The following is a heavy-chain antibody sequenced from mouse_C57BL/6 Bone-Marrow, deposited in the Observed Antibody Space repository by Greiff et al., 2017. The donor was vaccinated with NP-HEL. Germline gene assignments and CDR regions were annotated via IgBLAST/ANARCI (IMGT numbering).Heavy chain of an antibody. CDR2: ISNLAYSI. CDR3: ARRTYSNYLYAMDY. CDR1: GFTFSDYG. V-gene: IGHV5-15*01. Sequence: EVMLVESGGGLVQPGGSLKLSCAASGFTFSDYGMAWVRQAPRKGPEWVAFISNLAYSIYYADTVTGRFTISRENAKNTLYLEMSSLRSEDTAMYYCARRTYSNYLYAMDYWGQGTSVTVSS. J-gene: IGHJ4*01. D-gene: IGHD2-5*01.